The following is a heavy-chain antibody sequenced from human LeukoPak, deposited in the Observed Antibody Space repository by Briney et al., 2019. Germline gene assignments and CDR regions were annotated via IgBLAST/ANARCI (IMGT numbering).Heavy chain of an antibody. D-gene: IGHD2-2*01. V-gene: IGHV3-74*01. Sequence: PGGSLRLSSAASGFTFSNSWMHWVRQTPGKGPVWVSCINTDGNIMRYADSVKGRFTISRDNAKNTLYLQMNSLRVEDTAVYYCARAGGPPTAMGFDPWGQGSLVSVST. CDR2: INTDGNIM. CDR3: ARAGGPPTAMGFDP. CDR1: GFTFSNSW. J-gene: IGHJ5*02.